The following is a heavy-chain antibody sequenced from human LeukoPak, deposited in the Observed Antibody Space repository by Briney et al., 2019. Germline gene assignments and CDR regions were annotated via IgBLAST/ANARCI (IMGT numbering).Heavy chain of an antibody. CDR1: GGTFSSYA. CDR3: ARHVEVGSRGRPLPDPYSGWYVFHPYYYYGMDV. V-gene: IGHV1-69*04. D-gene: IGHD6-19*01. J-gene: IGHJ6*02. CDR2: IIPILGIA. Sequence: SVKVSCKASGGTFSSYAISWVRQAPGQGLEWMGRIIPILGIANYAQKFQGRVTITADKSTSTAYMELSSLRSEDTAVYYCARHVEVGSRGRPLPDPYSGWYVFHPYYYYGMDVWGQGTTVTVSS.